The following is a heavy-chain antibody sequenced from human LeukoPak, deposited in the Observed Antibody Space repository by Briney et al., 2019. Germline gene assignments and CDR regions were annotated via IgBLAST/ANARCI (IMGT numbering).Heavy chain of an antibody. CDR1: GGSISSYY. Sequence: SGTLSLTCTVSGGSISSYYWSWIRQPPGKGLEWIGEINHSGSTNYNPSLKSRVTISVDTSKNQFSLKLSSVTAADTAVYYCARGGYSSSWYGNWFDPWGQGTLVTVSS. J-gene: IGHJ5*02. CDR3: ARGGYSSSWYGNWFDP. CDR2: INHSGST. D-gene: IGHD6-13*01. V-gene: IGHV4-34*01.